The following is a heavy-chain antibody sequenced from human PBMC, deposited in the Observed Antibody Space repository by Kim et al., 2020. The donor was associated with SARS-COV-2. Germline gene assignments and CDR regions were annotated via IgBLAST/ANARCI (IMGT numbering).Heavy chain of an antibody. CDR1: GYSFTNYW. CDR3: ARQTWAECSDTSCYPTVDGWLDS. J-gene: IGHJ5*01. V-gene: IGHV5-51*01. Sequence: GESLKISCRTSGYSFTNYWIAWVRQMPGKGLEWMGIIYPADSDITYSPSFQGQVTISADKSISTAYLQWSSLKASDTAMYFCARQTWAECSDTSCYPTVDGWLDSWGQGTQVTVSS. CDR2: IYPADSDI. D-gene: IGHD2-2*01.